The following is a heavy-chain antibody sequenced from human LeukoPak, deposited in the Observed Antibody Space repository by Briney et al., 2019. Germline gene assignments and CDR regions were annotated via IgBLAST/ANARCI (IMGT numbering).Heavy chain of an antibody. CDR2: ITGSGGAT. CDR1: GFTFRTYA. Sequence: PGGSLRLSCVGSGFTFRTYAMAWVRQAPGKGPEWVSVITGSGGATFYADSVKGRLTISRDNSKSTLYLQMNSLRAEDTAVYYCAKDPPLGYYYDSSGYTFDYWGQGTLVTVSS. D-gene: IGHD3-22*01. CDR3: AKDPPLGYYYDSSGYTFDY. J-gene: IGHJ4*02. V-gene: IGHV3-23*01.